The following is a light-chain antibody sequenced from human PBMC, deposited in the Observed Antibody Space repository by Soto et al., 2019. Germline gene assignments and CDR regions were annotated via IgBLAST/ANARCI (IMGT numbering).Light chain of an antibody. Sequence: SVLTQPPSASGSPGQSVTISCTGTSSDIGAYNYVSWYRQYPDKAPKLLVYQVTKRPSGVPDRFSGSKSGNTAALTVSGLQAEDDAVYYCSSYAGSLVVFGGGTKLTVL. CDR3: SSYAGSLVV. V-gene: IGLV2-8*01. CDR1: SSDIGAYNY. CDR2: QVT. J-gene: IGLJ2*01.